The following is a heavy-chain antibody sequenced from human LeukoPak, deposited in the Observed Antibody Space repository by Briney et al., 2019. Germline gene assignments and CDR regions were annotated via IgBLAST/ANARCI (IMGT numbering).Heavy chain of an antibody. J-gene: IGHJ4*02. D-gene: IGHD6-13*01. CDR3: ARGRGIAL. V-gene: IGHV3-7*01. CDR2: IEDDGNKK. CDR1: GFTFDNYW. Sequence: PGGSLRLSCAASGFTFDNYWMNWVRQAPGKGLEWVANIEDDGNKKNYVDPVKGRFTISRDNVKNSLYLQMNSLRVEDTAVYYCARGRGIALWGQGTLVTVSS.